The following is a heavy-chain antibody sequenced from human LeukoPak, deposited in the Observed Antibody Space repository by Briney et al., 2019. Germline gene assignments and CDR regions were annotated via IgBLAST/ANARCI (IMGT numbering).Heavy chain of an antibody. D-gene: IGHD4-17*01. CDR2: ISYDGTNK. V-gene: IGHV3-30-3*01. J-gene: IGHJ4*02. CDR1: GFTFSNYA. CDR3: ARGGYWGDYVFDF. Sequence: GGSLRLSCAASGFTFSNYAMHWVRQAPGKGLEWVAVISYDGTNKYYADSVKGRFTISRDNSKNTMYLQMNSLRAEDTAMYYCARGGYWGDYVFDFWGPGTLVTVSS.